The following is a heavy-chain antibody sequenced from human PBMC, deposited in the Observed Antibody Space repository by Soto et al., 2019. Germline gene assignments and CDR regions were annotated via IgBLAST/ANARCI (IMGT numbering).Heavy chain of an antibody. CDR1: GFIFENFG. D-gene: IGHD1-26*01. V-gene: IGHV3-23*01. CDR2: ISGRGFKK. J-gene: IGHJ5*02. CDR3: AKNQGVELVPLATVDWFDP. Sequence: GGSLRLSCAASGFIFENFGMSWVRQAPGKGLEWISSISGRGFKKYYADSVKGRFTISRDNSKSTAYLELNNLGAEDTAVYHCAKNQGVELVPLATVDWFDPWGQGSVVTVSS.